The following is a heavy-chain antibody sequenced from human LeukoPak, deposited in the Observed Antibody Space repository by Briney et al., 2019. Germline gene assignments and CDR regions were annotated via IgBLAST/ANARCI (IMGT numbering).Heavy chain of an antibody. J-gene: IGHJ5*02. Sequence: ESSVKVSCKASGGTFSSYAISWVRQAPGQGLEWMGGIIPIFGTANYAQKFQGRVTITADESTSTAYMELSSLRSEDTAVYYCARYWKNWFDPWGQGTLVTVSS. CDR2: IIPIFGTA. CDR3: ARYWKNWFDP. V-gene: IGHV1-69*01. D-gene: IGHD1-1*01. CDR1: GGTFSSYA.